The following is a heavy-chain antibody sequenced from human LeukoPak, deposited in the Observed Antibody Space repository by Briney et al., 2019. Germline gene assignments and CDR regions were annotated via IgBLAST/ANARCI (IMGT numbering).Heavy chain of an antibody. J-gene: IGHJ4*02. CDR3: AREDSSGWYPFDY. CDR2: ISSSSSYI. D-gene: IGHD6-19*01. Sequence: GGSLRLSCAASGFTFSSYSMNWVRQAPGKGLEWVSSISSSSSYIYYADSVKGRFTISRDNAKNSLYLQMNSLRAEDTAVYYYAREDSSGWYPFDYWGQGTLVTVSS. CDR1: GFTFSSYS. V-gene: IGHV3-21*01.